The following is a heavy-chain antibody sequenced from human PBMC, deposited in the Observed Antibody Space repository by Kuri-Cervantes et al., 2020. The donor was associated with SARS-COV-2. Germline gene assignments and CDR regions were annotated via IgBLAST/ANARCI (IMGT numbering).Heavy chain of an antibody. D-gene: IGHD1-1*01. Sequence: ASVNVSCKASGHTFTSYGITWVRQAPGHGLEWMGWISAYNGNTNYAQKLQGRVTMTTDTSTSTAYMALRRLGPDDTAVYYCARFRVQLDRRHRPRWFDPWGQGTLVTVSS. CDR2: ISAYNGNT. CDR1: GHTFTSYG. V-gene: IGHV1-18*01. CDR3: ARFRVQLDRRHRPRWFDP. J-gene: IGHJ5*02.